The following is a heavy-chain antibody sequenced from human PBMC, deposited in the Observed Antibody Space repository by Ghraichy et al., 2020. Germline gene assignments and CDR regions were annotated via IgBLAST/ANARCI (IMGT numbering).Heavy chain of an antibody. Sequence: GSLRLSCTVSGGSISNYYWSWIRQPPGKGLEWLGYIYSSGSTNYNPSLKSRVTISVDTSKNLFSLKLSSVTAADTAVYYCARVLGSTRFDPWGQGTLVTVSS. D-gene: IGHD2-2*01. V-gene: IGHV4-59*01. CDR2: IYSSGST. J-gene: IGHJ5*02. CDR1: GGSISNYY. CDR3: ARVLGSTRFDP.